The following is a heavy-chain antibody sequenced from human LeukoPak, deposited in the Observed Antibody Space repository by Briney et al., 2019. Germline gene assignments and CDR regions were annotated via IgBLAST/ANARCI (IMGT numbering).Heavy chain of an antibody. CDR3: ATTVGYCSSTSCSRFRYFDY. D-gene: IGHD2-2*01. V-gene: IGHV3-23*01. CDR1: GFTFRNFA. J-gene: IGHJ4*02. CDR2: IGGGDT. Sequence: PGGSLRLSCSASGFTFRNFAISWVRQAPGKGLEWVSSIGGGDTHYADSVKGRFTISRDNSKNTLSLQMNSLRAEDTAVYYCATTVGYCSSTSCSRFRYFDYWGQGTLVTVSS.